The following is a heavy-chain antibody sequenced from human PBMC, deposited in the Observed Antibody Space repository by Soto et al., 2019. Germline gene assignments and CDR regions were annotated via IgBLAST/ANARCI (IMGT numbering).Heavy chain of an antibody. CDR2: ISAYNGNT. Sequence: ASVEVSCKASGYTFTNYGIIWLRQAPGQGLEWMGLISAYNGNTTYAQKLQGRVTMTTDTSTSTAYMELRSLRSDDTAVYYCVRDQEARQQLVYNWFALWGQGTLVTVSS. CDR3: VRDQEARQQLVYNWFAL. CDR1: GYTFTNYG. D-gene: IGHD6-13*01. J-gene: IGHJ5*02. V-gene: IGHV1-18*01.